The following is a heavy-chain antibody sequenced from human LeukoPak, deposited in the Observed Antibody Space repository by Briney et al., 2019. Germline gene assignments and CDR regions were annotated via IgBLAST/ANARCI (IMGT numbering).Heavy chain of an antibody. V-gene: IGHV3-23*01. CDR1: GFTFSSYS. CDR2: LSGSGTTT. Sequence: GGSLRFSCAASGFTFSSYSMSWVRQVPGKGLEWVSTLSGSGTTTFYANSVKGRFTISRDSSKNTLYLQMNSLRAADTALYYCTKDYDTVGYYSSDYWGQGTLVTVSS. CDR3: TKDYDTVGYYSSDY. D-gene: IGHD3-22*01. J-gene: IGHJ4*02.